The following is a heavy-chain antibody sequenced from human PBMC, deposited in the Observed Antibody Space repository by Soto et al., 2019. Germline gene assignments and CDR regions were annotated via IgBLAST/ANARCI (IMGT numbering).Heavy chain of an antibody. CDR2: INHSGST. CDR1: GGSFSGYY. Sequence: QVQLQQWGAGLLKPSETLSLTCAVYGGSFSGYYWSWIRQPPGKGLEWIGEINHSGSTNYNPSLKSRVPISVDTSKNQFSLKLSSVTAADTAVYYCARLLGGDSQYYFDYWGQGTLVTVSS. V-gene: IGHV4-34*01. D-gene: IGHD4-17*01. CDR3: ARLLGGDSQYYFDY. J-gene: IGHJ4*02.